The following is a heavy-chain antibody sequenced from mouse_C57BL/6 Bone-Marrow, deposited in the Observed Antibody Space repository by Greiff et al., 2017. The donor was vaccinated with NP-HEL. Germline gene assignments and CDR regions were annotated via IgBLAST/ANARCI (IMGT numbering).Heavy chain of an antibody. CDR1: GYTFTSYW. CDR2: IYPGSGST. J-gene: IGHJ4*01. CDR3: ATQDFYYYGSRGAMDY. Sequence: VQLQQPGAELVKPGASVKMSCKASGYTFTSYWITWVKQRPGQGLERIGDIYPGSGSTNYNEKFKSKATVTVDTSSSTAYMQLSSLTSEDSAVYYCATQDFYYYGSRGAMDYWGQGTSVTVSS. V-gene: IGHV1-55*01. D-gene: IGHD1-1*01.